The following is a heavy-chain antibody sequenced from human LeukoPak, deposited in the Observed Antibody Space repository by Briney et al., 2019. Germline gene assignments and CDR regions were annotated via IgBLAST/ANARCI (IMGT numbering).Heavy chain of an antibody. CDR3: ARTYCSGGSCYRGGFDP. J-gene: IGHJ5*02. V-gene: IGHV4-31*03. D-gene: IGHD2-15*01. Sequence: SETLSLTCTLSGGSLCSGGYYCSWIRQHPGKCLGWLGYISCSGSTYCNPSLRRRVTRSVDTAKNQFSLKLISVTAADTAVYYCARTYCSGGSCYRGGFDPWGQGTLDTVPS. CDR2: ISCSGST. CDR1: GGSLCSGGYY.